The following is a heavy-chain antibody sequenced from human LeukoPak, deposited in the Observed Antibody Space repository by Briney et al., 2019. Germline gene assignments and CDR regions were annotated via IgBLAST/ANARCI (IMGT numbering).Heavy chain of an antibody. CDR1: GFTFDDYA. D-gene: IGHD2-2*03. CDR3: AKASLDSITRPHDY. J-gene: IGHJ4*02. Sequence: GRSLRLSCAASGFTFDDYAMHWVRQAPGEGLEWVSGISWNSGSIGYADSVKGRFTISRDNAKNSLYLQMNSLRAEDTALYYCAKASLDSITRPHDYWGQGTLVTVSS. V-gene: IGHV3-9*01. CDR2: ISWNSGSI.